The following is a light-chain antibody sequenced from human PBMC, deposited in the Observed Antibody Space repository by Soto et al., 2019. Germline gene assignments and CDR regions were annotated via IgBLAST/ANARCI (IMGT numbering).Light chain of an antibody. J-gene: IGLJ1*01. CDR2: EVS. Sequence: VLTQPASVSGSPGQSITISCTGTSSDVGGYNYVSWYQQHPGKAPKLMIYEVSNRPSGVSNRFSGSKSGNTASLTISGLQAEDEADYYCSSYTSSSTLYVFGTGTKVTVL. CDR3: SSYTSSSTLYV. CDR1: SSDVGGYNY. V-gene: IGLV2-14*01.